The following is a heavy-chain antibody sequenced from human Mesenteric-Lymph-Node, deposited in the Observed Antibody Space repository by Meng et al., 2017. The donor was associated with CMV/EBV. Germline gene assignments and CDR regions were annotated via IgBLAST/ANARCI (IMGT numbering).Heavy chain of an antibody. Sequence: GESLKISCKASGYTFTSHDINWVRQATGQGPEWMGWMNPNSGNTGYAKNFQGRVTMTRNTSISTAYMEVSSLRSEDTAVYYCARASRVAAFGLVHYYGLDVWGQGTTVTVSS. CDR1: GYTFTSHD. CDR3: ARASRVAAFGLVHYYGLDV. D-gene: IGHD3/OR15-3a*01. V-gene: IGHV1-8*02. CDR2: MNPNSGNT. J-gene: IGHJ6*02.